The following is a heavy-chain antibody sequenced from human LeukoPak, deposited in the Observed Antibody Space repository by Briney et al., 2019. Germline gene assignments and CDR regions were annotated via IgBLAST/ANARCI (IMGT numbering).Heavy chain of an antibody. CDR1: GFTFSSYE. CDR2: ISSSGSTI. CDR3: AGGSVDTAMAGDY. J-gene: IGHJ4*02. Sequence: GGSLRLSCAASGFTFSSYEMNWVRQAPGKGLEWDSYISSSGSTIYYADSVKGRFTISRDNAKNSLYLQMNSLRAEDTAVYYCAGGSVDTAMAGDYWGQGTLVTVSS. V-gene: IGHV3-48*03. D-gene: IGHD5-18*01.